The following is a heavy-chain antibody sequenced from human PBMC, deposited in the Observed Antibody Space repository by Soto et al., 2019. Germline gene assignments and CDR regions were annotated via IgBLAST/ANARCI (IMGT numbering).Heavy chain of an antibody. CDR2: IIPIFGTA. Sequence: SVKVSCKASGGTFSSYAISWVRQAPGQGLEWMGGIIPIFGTANYAQKFQGRVTITADKSTSTAYMELSSLRSEDTAVYYCARGARENVIVCSGGMDVWGQGTTVTVSS. V-gene: IGHV1-69*06. J-gene: IGHJ6*02. CDR1: GGTFSSYA. D-gene: IGHD3-22*01. CDR3: ARGARENVIVCSGGMDV.